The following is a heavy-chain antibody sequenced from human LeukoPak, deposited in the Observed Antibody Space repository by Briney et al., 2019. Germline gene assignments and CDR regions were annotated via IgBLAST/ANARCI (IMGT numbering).Heavy chain of an antibody. V-gene: IGHV4-59*05. Sequence: SETLSLTCTVSGGSISSYYWSWIRQPAGKGLEWIGSIYYSGSTYYNPSLKSRVTISVDTSKNQFSLKLSSVTAADTAVYYCASRGSYCSGGSCHGDYWGQGTLVTVSS. CDR1: GGSISSYY. CDR2: IYYSGST. CDR3: ASRGSYCSGGSCHGDY. D-gene: IGHD2-15*01. J-gene: IGHJ4*02.